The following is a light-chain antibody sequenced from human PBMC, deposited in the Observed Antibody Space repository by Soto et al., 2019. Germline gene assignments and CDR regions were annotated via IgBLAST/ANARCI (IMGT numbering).Light chain of an antibody. CDR3: QQYNNWPPFT. V-gene: IGKV3-15*01. J-gene: IGKJ5*01. CDR1: QSVSSR. Sequence: LVITQAPATLSVSPGEKTTPSCRASQSVSSRLAWYQQKPGQSPRLLIYGASTRATGIPARFSGSGSGTEFTLTISSLQSEDFAVYYCQQYNNWPPFTFGQGTRLEIK. CDR2: GAS.